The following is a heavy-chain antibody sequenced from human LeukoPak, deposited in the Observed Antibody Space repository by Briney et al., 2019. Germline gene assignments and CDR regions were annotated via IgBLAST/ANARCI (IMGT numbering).Heavy chain of an antibody. CDR2: INPNSGGT. CDR3: ARFGVGATHYFDY. V-gene: IGHV1-2*02. CDR1: GYTFTGYY. D-gene: IGHD1-26*01. Sequence: AASVKVSCKASGYTFTGYYMHWVRQAPGQGLEWMGWINPNSGGTNYAQKFQGRVTMTRDTSISTAYMELSRLRSDDTAVYYCARFGVGATHYFDYWGQGTLVTVSS. J-gene: IGHJ4*02.